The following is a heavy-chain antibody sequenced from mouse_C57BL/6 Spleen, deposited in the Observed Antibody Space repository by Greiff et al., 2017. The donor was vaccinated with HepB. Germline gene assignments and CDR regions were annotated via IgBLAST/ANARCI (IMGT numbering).Heavy chain of an antibody. CDR1: GYTFTSYG. J-gene: IGHJ2*01. D-gene: IGHD2-3*01. CDR3: ARLDGQMYFDY. CDR2: IYPRSGNT. V-gene: IGHV1-81*01. Sequence: VKLMESGAELARPGASVKLSCKASGYTFTSYGISWVKQRTGQGLEWIGEIYPRSGNTYYNEKFKGKATLTADKSSSTAYMELRSLTSEDSAVYFCARLDGQMYFDYWGQGTTLTVSS.